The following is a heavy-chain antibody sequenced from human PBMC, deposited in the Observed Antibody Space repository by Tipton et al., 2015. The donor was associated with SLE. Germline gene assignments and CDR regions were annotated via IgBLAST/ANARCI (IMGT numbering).Heavy chain of an antibody. V-gene: IGHV3-23*01. Sequence: SLRLSCAASGFTFSSYAMSWVRRAPGKGLEWVSAISGSGGSTYYADSVKGRFTISRDNSKNTLYLQMNSLRAEDTAVYYCAKEGPTGIAAAGHGVDYWGQGTLVTVSS. J-gene: IGHJ4*02. CDR3: AKEGPTGIAAAGHGVDY. D-gene: IGHD6-13*01. CDR2: ISGSGGST. CDR1: GFTFSSYA.